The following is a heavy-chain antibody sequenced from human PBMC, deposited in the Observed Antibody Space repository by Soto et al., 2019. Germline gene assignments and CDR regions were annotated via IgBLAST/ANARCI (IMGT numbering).Heavy chain of an antibody. CDR3: ASRDPGTSVDY. Sequence: QVQLQESGPGLVKPSGTLSLTCAVSGRSFTSNNWWTWVRQPPGQGLEGIGEIYRTGSTNYHPSLNIRVTISLHKSENHSSVTVTSLTAAYTAVYYWASRDPGTSVDYWDQGTLVTVAS. V-gene: IGHV4-4*02. CDR2: IYRTGST. J-gene: IGHJ4*02. D-gene: IGHD1-7*01. CDR1: GRSFTSNNW.